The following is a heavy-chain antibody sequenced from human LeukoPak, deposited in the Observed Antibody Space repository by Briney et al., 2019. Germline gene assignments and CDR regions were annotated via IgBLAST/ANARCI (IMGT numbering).Heavy chain of an antibody. CDR2: IYYSGST. CDR3: ARDVAGDAVDY. J-gene: IGHJ4*02. D-gene: IGHD4-17*01. Sequence: SETLSLTCTVSGGSVSSGSYYWSWIRQPPGKGLEWIGYIYYSGSTNYNPSLKSRVTISVDTSKNQSSLKLSSVTAADTAVYYCARDVAGDAVDYWGQGTLDTVSS. V-gene: IGHV4-61*01. CDR1: GGSVSSGSYY.